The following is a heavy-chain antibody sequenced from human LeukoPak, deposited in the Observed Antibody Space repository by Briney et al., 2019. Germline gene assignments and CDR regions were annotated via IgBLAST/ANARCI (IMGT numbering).Heavy chain of an antibody. J-gene: IGHJ5*02. CDR3: ARDSKGSYGYYNWFDP. D-gene: IGHD5-18*01. CDR2: IYYSGST. V-gene: IGHV4-59*01. Sequence: KPSETLSLTXTVSGGSISSYYWSWIRQPPGKGLEWIGYIYYSGSTNYNPSLKSRVTISVDTSKNQFSLKLSSVTAADTAVYYCARDSKGSYGYYNWFDPWGQGTLVTVSS. CDR1: GGSISSYY.